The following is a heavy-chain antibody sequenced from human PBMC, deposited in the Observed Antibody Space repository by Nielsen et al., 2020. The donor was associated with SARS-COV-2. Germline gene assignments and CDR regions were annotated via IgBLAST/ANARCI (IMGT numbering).Heavy chain of an antibody. CDR1: GFTFGDYA. V-gene: IGHV3-9*01. CDR2: ISWNSDTI. D-gene: IGHD3-3*01. Sequence: SLKISCAASGFTFGDYAMHWVRQAPGKGLEWVSGISWNSDTIGYADSVKGRFTISRDNAENSLYLQMNSLRAEDTAVYYCATHSTFWRGDYWGQGTLVTVSS. CDR3: ATHSTFWRGDY. J-gene: IGHJ4*02.